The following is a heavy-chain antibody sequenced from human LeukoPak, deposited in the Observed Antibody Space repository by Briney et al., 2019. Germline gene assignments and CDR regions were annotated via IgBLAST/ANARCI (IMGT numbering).Heavy chain of an antibody. V-gene: IGHV3-33*01. Sequence: WIRQPPGKGLEWVAVIWYDGSNKYYADSVKGRFTISRDNSKNTLYLQMNSLRAEDTAVYYCARDNEIVVVPAAINFDYWGQGTLVTVSS. J-gene: IGHJ4*02. CDR3: ARDNEIVVVPAAINFDY. D-gene: IGHD2-2*01. CDR2: IWYDGSNK.